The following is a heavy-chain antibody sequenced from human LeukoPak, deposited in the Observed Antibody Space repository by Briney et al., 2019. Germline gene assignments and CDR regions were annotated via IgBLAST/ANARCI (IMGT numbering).Heavy chain of an antibody. CDR3: ARGIYYDSSGYYFGY. Sequence: ASVTVSCKASGYTFTSYDINWVRQAPGQGLEWMGWMNPNSGNTGYAQKFQGRVTMTRNTSISTAYMELSSLRSEDTAVYYCARGIYYDSSGYYFGYWGQGTLVTVSS. CDR2: MNPNSGNT. V-gene: IGHV1-8*01. J-gene: IGHJ4*02. D-gene: IGHD3-22*01. CDR1: GYTFTSYD.